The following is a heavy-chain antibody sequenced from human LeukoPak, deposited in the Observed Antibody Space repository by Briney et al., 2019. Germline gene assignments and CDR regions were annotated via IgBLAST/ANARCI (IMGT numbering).Heavy chain of an antibody. CDR2: ISDNGDGT. CDR3: AKGYYGNYVAVDY. CDR1: GFTFSSYA. V-gene: IGHV3-23*01. J-gene: IGHJ4*02. D-gene: IGHD4-11*01. Sequence: GGSLRLSCAASGFTFSSYAMIWVRQAPGKGLDWVSSISDNGDGTYYADSVKGRFTISRDKSTNTLYLRMNSLRADDTAVYYCAKGYYGNYVAVDYWGQGTLVTVSS.